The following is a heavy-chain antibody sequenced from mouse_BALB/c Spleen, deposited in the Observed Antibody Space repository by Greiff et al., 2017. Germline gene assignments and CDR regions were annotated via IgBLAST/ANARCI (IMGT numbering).Heavy chain of an antibody. CDR3: ARPPYGYSSYWYFDV. D-gene: IGHD2-2*01. V-gene: IGHV5-12-1*01. Sequence: DVKLVESGGGLVKPGGSLKLSCAASGFAFSSYDMSWVRQTPEKRLEWVAYISSGGGSTYYPDTVKGRFTISRDNAKNTLYLQMSSLKSEDTAMYYCARPPYGYSSYWYFDVWGAGTTVTVSS. CDR2: ISSGGGST. CDR1: GFAFSSYD. J-gene: IGHJ1*01.